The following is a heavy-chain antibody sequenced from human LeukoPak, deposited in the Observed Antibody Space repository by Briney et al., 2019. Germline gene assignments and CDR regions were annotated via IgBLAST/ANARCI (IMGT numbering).Heavy chain of an antibody. V-gene: IGHV4-59*12. CDR3: ARWGSGYYPYFDY. J-gene: IGHJ4*02. CDR1: GGFISSYY. D-gene: IGHD3-3*01. CDR2: IYYSGST. Sequence: SETLSLTCTVSGGFISSYYWSWIRQPPSKGREWIGYIYYSGSTNYNPSLKSRVTISVDTSKDQFSLKLSSVTAADTAVYYCARWGSGYYPYFDYWGQGTLVTVSS.